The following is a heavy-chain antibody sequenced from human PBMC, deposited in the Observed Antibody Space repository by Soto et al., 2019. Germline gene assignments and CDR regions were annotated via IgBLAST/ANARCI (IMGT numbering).Heavy chain of an antibody. CDR3: ARSSGGNFGIIIEGSNWFDP. V-gene: IGHV1-46*01. D-gene: IGHD3-3*01. Sequence: ASVKVSCKAPGDTFTRYYLNWVRQAPGQGPEWMGVINPHGGSTKYAQKFQGRITITRDTSRSTVYMELGSLRSDDTAIYYCARSSGGNFGIIIEGSNWFDPWGQGTLVTVSS. CDR2: INPHGGST. J-gene: IGHJ5*02. CDR1: GDTFTRYY.